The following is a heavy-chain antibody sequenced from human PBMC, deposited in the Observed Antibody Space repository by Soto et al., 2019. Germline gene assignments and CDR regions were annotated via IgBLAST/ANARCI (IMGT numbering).Heavy chain of an antibody. CDR2: ISGSGGST. D-gene: IGHD3-16*01. CDR3: AKGPSWGGVSCDY. Sequence: EVQLLESGGGLVQPGGSLRLSCAASGFTFSSYAMSWVRQAPGKGLEWVSAISGSGGSTYYADSVKGRFTISRDNSKTTLYVQGNSLRAEDTAVYYCAKGPSWGGVSCDYWGQGTLVNVSS. CDR1: GFTFSSYA. J-gene: IGHJ4*02. V-gene: IGHV3-23*01.